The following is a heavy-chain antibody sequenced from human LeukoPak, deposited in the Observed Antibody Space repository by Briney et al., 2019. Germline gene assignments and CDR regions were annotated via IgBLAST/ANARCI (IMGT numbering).Heavy chain of an antibody. CDR3: ARVPDYGGNPWFDP. CDR2: IYYSGST. Sequence: SETLSLTCTVSGGSISSSSYYWGWIRQPPGKGLEWIGYIYYSGSTYYNPSLKSRVTISVDTSKNQFSLKLSSVTAADTAVYYCARVPDYGGNPWFDPWGQGTLVTVSS. V-gene: IGHV4-31*03. D-gene: IGHD4-17*01. J-gene: IGHJ5*02. CDR1: GGSISSSSYY.